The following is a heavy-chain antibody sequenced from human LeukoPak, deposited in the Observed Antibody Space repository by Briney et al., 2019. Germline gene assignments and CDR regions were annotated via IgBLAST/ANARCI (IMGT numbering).Heavy chain of an antibody. CDR2: IDHSGRT. CDR3: ARRTVGLDIVASRDYYYCGMDV. D-gene: IGHD2-2*03. J-gene: IGHJ6*02. V-gene: IGHV4-34*01. Sequence: SETLSLTCAVYGGSFSGYYWSWIRQPPGKGPEWIGEIDHSGRTNSNSSLKSRVTISVDMSKNQFSLRLSSVTAADTAVYYCARRTVGLDIVASRDYYYCGMDVWGQGTTVTVSS. CDR1: GGSFSGYY.